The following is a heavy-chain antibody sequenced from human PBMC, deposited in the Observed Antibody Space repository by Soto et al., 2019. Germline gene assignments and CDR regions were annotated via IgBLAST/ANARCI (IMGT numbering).Heavy chain of an antibody. Sequence: PSETLCLTCTVSGGSISSYYWSWIRQPPGKGLEWIGYIYYSGSTNYNPSLKSRVTISVDTSKNQFSLKLSSVTAADTAVYYCARGLGSESWYYYGMDVWGQGTTVTVSS. J-gene: IGHJ6*02. CDR3: ARGLGSESWYYYGMDV. D-gene: IGHD6-13*01. V-gene: IGHV4-59*01. CDR1: GGSISSYY. CDR2: IYYSGST.